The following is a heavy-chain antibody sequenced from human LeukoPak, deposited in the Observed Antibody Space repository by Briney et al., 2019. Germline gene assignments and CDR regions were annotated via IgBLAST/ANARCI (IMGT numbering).Heavy chain of an antibody. Sequence: SETLSLTCTVSGGSISSSSYYWGWIRQPPGMGLDWIGIVYYSGSTYYNPSLKSRVTISVDTSKNQFSLKLNSVTAADTAVYYCARVGSGYSYGPFDYWGQGTLVTVSS. J-gene: IGHJ4*02. D-gene: IGHD5-18*01. CDR3: ARVGSGYSYGPFDY. CDR1: GGSISSSSYY. V-gene: IGHV4-39*07. CDR2: VYYSGST.